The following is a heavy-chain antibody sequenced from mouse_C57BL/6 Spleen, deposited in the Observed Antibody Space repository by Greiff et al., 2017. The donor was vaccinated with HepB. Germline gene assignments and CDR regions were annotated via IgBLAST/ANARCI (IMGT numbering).Heavy chain of an antibody. CDR3: ARDRGVLHPDFDY. V-gene: IGHV3-6*01. CDR2: ISYDGSN. D-gene: IGHD1-1*01. Sequence: EVQRVESGPGLVKPSQSLSLTCSVTGYSITSGYYWNWIRQFPGNKLEWMGYISYDGSNNYNPSLKNRISITRDTSKNQFFLKLNSVTTEDTATYYCARDRGVLHPDFDYWGQGTTLTVSS. CDR1: GYSITSGYY. J-gene: IGHJ2*01.